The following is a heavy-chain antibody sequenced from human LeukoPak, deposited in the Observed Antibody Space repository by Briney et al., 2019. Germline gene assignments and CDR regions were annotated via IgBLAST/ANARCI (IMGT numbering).Heavy chain of an antibody. CDR2: INTNTGNP. D-gene: IGHD3-22*01. CDR1: GYTFTSYG. J-gene: IGHJ3*02. Sequence: ASVRVSCKASGYTFTSYGISWVRQAPGQGLEWMGWINTNTGNPTYAQGFTGRFVFSLDTSVSTAYLQISSLKAEDTAVYYCARPTTGIVVVIDDAFDIWGQGTMVTVSS. V-gene: IGHV7-4-1*02. CDR3: ARPTTGIVVVIDDAFDI.